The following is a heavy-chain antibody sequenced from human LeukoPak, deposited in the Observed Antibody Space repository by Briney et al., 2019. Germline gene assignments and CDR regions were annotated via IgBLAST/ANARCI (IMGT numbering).Heavy chain of an antibody. CDR3: ARDRGRGKLLLDY. D-gene: IGHD2-15*01. CDR1: GFTVSSNY. V-gene: IGHV3-66*01. CDR2: IYSGDST. Sequence: TGGSLRLSCAASGFTVSSNYMSWVRQAPGKGLEWVSSIYSGDSTYYADSVRGRFPISRDNSKNTLYLQMNSLRAEETAVYYCARDRGRGKLLLDYWGQGTLVNVSS. J-gene: IGHJ4*02.